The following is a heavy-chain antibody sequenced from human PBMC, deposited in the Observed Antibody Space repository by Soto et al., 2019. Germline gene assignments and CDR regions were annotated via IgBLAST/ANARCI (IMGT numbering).Heavy chain of an antibody. J-gene: IGHJ4*02. CDR2: ISYDGSNK. D-gene: IGHD1-7*01. CDR1: GFTFSSYA. Sequence: GGSLRLSCAASGFTFSSYAMHWVRQAPGKGLEWVAVISYDGSNKYYADSVKGRFTISRDNSKNTLYLQMNSLRAEDMAVYYCARSPRYNWNYDYWGQGTLVTVSS. V-gene: IGHV3-30-3*01. CDR3: ARSPRYNWNYDY.